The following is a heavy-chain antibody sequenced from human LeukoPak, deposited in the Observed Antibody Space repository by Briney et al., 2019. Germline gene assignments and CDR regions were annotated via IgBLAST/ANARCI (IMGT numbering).Heavy chain of an antibody. D-gene: IGHD3-22*01. V-gene: IGHV4-34*01. Sequence: SETLSLTCTVSGGSISSYYWSWIRQPPGKGLEWIGEINHSGSTNYNPSLKSRVTISVDTSKNQFSLKLSSVTAADTAVYYCARRISVVTSSWFDPWGQGTLVTVSS. J-gene: IGHJ5*02. CDR2: INHSGST. CDR3: ARRISVVTSSWFDP. CDR1: GGSISSYY.